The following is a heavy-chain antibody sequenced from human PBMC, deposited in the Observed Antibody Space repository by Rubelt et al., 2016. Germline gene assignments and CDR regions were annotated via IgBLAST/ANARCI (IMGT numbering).Heavy chain of an antibody. V-gene: IGHV3-23*01. J-gene: IGHJ4*02. CDR3: AKVGIHYYDILTGYAY. CDR2: ISGSGGST. D-gene: IGHD3-9*01. Sequence: VSAISGSGGSTYYADSVKGRFTISRDNSKNTLYLQMNSLRAEDTAVYYCAKVGIHYYDILTGYAYWGQGTLVTVSS.